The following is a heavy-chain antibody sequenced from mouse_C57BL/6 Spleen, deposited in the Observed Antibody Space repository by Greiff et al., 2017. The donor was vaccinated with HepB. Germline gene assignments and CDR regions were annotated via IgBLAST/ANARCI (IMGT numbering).Heavy chain of an antibody. J-gene: IGHJ1*03. Sequence: VQLQQSGAELARPGASVKLSCKASGYTFTSYGISWVKQRTGQGLEWIGEIYPRSGNTYYNEKFKGKATLTADKSSSTAYMELSSLTSEDSAVYFCARGYDGYYFHWYFDVWGTGTTVTVSS. D-gene: IGHD2-3*01. CDR3: ARGYDGYYFHWYFDV. CDR1: GYTFTSYG. CDR2: IYPRSGNT. V-gene: IGHV1-81*01.